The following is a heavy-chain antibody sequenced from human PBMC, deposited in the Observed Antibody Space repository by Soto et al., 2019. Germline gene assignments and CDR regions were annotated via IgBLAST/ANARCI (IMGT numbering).Heavy chain of an antibody. Sequence: HPGGSLRLSCAASGFTFSSYAMSWVRQAPGKGLEWVSAISGSGGSTYYADSVKGRFTISRDNSKNTLYLQMNSLRAEDTAVYYCAKAGGMDGSGKKRWGYYYYYYMDVWGKGTRVTVSS. D-gene: IGHD3-10*01. CDR2: ISGSGGST. V-gene: IGHV3-23*01. CDR3: AKAGGMDGSGKKRWGYYYYYYMDV. CDR1: GFTFSSYA. J-gene: IGHJ6*03.